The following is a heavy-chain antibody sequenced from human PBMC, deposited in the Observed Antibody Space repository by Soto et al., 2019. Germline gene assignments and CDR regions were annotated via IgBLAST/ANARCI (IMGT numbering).Heavy chain of an antibody. D-gene: IGHD5-18*01. Sequence: PGGSLRLSCAASGFTFSSYSMNWVRQAPGKGLEWVSSISSSSSYIYYADSVKGRFTISRDNAKNSLYLQMNSLRAEDTAVYYCARDSEEGQLWLRRYYYGMDVWGQGTTVTVSS. V-gene: IGHV3-21*01. CDR2: ISSSSSYI. CDR3: ARDSEEGQLWLRRYYYGMDV. J-gene: IGHJ6*02. CDR1: GFTFSSYS.